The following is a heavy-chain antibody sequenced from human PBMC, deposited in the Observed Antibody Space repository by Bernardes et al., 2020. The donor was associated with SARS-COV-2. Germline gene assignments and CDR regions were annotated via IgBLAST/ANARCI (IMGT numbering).Heavy chain of an antibody. J-gene: IGHJ4*02. CDR3: ARVRGGYFDY. CDR2: ISYDGSNK. D-gene: IGHD3-10*01. CDR1: GFTFSSYA. Sequence: GSLRLSCAASGFTFSSYAMHWVRQAPGKGLEWVAVISYDGSNKYYADSVKGRFTISRDNSKNTLYLQMNSLRAEDTAVYYCARVRGGYFDYWGQGTLVTVSS. V-gene: IGHV3-30*04.